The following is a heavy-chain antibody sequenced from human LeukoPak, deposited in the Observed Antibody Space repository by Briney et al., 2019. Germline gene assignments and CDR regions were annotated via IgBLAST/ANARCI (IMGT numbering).Heavy chain of an antibody. J-gene: IGHJ4*02. D-gene: IGHD3-22*01. V-gene: IGHV3-53*01. Sequence: GGSLRLSCAASGFTVSSNYMSWVRQAPGKGLEWVSVIYSGGSTYYADSVKGRFTISRDNSKNTLYLQMNSLRAEDTAVYYCALHRYYDSSGYYPEYFDYWGQGTLVTVSS. CDR3: ALHRYYDSSGYYPEYFDY. CDR1: GFTVSSNY. CDR2: IYSGGST.